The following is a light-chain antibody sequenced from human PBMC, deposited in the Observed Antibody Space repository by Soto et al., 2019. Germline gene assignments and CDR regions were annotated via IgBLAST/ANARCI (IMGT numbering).Light chain of an antibody. Sequence: QSVLTQPPPVSGAPGQRVTLSCPGSSSNNGAGYDVHWYQQLPGTAPKLLIYGNSNRPSGVPDRFSGSKSGTSASLAITGLQAEDEADYYCQSYDSSLSGSNVFGTGTKVTVL. J-gene: IGLJ1*01. V-gene: IGLV1-40*01. CDR3: QSYDSSLSGSNV. CDR2: GNS. CDR1: SSNNGAGYD.